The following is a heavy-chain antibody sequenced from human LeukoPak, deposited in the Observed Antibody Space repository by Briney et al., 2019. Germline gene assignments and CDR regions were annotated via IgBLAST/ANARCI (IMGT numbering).Heavy chain of an antibody. J-gene: IGHJ6*03. V-gene: IGHV4-4*02. D-gene: IGHD6-13*01. Sequence: SETLSLTCAVSGGSISSSNWWSWVRQPPGKGLEWIGEINHSESTNYNPSLKSRVTISVDTSKNQFSLKLSSVTAADTAVYYCARERSIAAAGRGYYYYYYYMDVWGKGTTVTVSS. CDR3: ARERSIAAAGRGYYYYYYYMDV. CDR1: GGSISSSNW. CDR2: INHSEST.